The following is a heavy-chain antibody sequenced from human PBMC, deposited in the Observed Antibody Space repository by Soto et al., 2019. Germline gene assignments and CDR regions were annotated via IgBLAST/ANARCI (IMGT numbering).Heavy chain of an antibody. J-gene: IGHJ4*02. CDR2: ISAYNGNT. D-gene: IGHD2-15*01. Sequence: ASVKVSCKASGYTFTSYGISWVLQAPGQGLEWMGWISAYNGNTNYAQKLQGRVTMTTDTSTSTAYMELRSLRSDDTAVYYCARVLHKLGYCSGGSCPGFDYWGQGTLVTVSS. CDR1: GYTFTSYG. CDR3: ARVLHKLGYCSGGSCPGFDY. V-gene: IGHV1-18*01.